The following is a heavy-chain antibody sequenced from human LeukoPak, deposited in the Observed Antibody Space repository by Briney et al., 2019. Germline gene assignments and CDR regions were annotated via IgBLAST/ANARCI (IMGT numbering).Heavy chain of an antibody. CDR3: AREGFCSGGICSYDN. D-gene: IGHD2-15*01. J-gene: IGHJ4*02. V-gene: IGHV3-7*01. CDR1: GFTFTNYW. Sequence: GGSLRLSCAASGFTFTNYWMNWVRQAPGKGLEGVARIKQDGSEKSYVEAVKGRFTISRDNAKNSLYLQMGSLRAEDTAVYYCAREGFCSGGICSYDNWGQGTLVTVSS. CDR2: IKQDGSEK.